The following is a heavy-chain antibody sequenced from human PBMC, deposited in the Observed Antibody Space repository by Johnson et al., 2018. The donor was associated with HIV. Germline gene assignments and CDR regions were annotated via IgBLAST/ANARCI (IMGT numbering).Heavy chain of an antibody. V-gene: IGHV3-7*01. J-gene: IGHJ3*02. D-gene: IGHD6-19*01. CDR2: IKQDGSEK. CDR3: ARIPGSGWEHDAFDI. Sequence: VQLVESGGGVVQPGRSLRLSCVASGFTFSSYWMSWVRQAPGQGLEWVANIKQDGSEKYDVDSVKGRFTTSRDNSKNPLYLQMGSLRAEDMAVYYCARIPGSGWEHDAFDIWGQGTMVTVSS. CDR1: GFTFSSYW.